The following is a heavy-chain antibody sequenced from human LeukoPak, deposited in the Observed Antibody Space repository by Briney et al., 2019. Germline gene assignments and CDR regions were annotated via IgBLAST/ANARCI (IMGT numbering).Heavy chain of an antibody. D-gene: IGHD3-10*01. V-gene: IGHV4-39*07. CDR3: ARRSGYYGSGSSPFDY. Sequence: PSETLSLTCTVSGGSISSGSYYWSWIRQPPGKGLEWIGGINHSGSTNYNPSLKSRVTISVDTSKNQFSLKLSSVTAADTAVYYCARRSGYYGSGSSPFDYWGQGTLVTVSS. CDR2: INHSGST. J-gene: IGHJ4*02. CDR1: GGSISSGSYY.